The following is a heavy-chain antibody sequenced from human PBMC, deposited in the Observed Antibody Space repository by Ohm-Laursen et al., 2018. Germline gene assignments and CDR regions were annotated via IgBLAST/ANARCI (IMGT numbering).Heavy chain of an antibody. D-gene: IGHD2-21*02. CDR3: AKVFKRCGGDCPYYFDY. Sequence: SLRLSCAASRFTVSSNYMSWVRQAPGKGLEWVSVIYSGGSTYYADSVKGRFTISRDNSKNTLYLQMNSLRAEDTAVYYCAKVFKRCGGDCPYYFDYWGQGTLVTVSS. CDR2: IYSGGST. J-gene: IGHJ4*02. CDR1: RFTVSSNY. V-gene: IGHV3-53*01.